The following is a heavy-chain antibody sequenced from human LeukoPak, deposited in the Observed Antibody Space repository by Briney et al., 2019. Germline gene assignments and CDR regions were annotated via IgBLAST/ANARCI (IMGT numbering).Heavy chain of an antibody. J-gene: IGHJ4*02. CDR3: ASAQSIAAAGIDY. CDR2: IYSSGST. CDR1: GGSISSSSYY. Sequence: SETLSLTCTVSGGSISSSSYYWGWIRQPPGKGLEWIGSIYSSGSTYYNPSLKSRVTISVDTSKNQFSLKLSSVTAADTAVYYCASAQSIAAAGIDYWGQGTLVTVSS. D-gene: IGHD6-13*01. V-gene: IGHV4-39*07.